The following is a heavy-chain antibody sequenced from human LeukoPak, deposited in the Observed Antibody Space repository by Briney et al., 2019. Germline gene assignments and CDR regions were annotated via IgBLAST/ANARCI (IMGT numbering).Heavy chain of an antibody. V-gene: IGHV3-30*04. CDR3: ARVIVATITGGLDY. CDR1: GFTFSSYA. CDR2: MSFDVNNK. J-gene: IGHJ4*02. Sequence: PGRSLRLSCATSGFTFSSYAFHWVRQAPGKGLGWVATMSFDVNNKYYADSVRGRFTISRDNSKNTPYLQMNSLRVEDTAVYYCARVIVATITGGLDYWGQGTLVTVSS. D-gene: IGHD5-12*01.